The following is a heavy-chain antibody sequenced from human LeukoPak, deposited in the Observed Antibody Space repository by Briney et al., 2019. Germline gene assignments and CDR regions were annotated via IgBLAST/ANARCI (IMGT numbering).Heavy chain of an antibody. J-gene: IGHJ3*02. Sequence: SETLSLTCTVSGGSISSSSYYWGWIRQPPGKRLEWIGSIYYSGSTYYNPSLKSRVTISVDTSKNQFSLKLSSVTAADTAVYYCATQDIVVVPAAENHDAFDIWGQGTMVTVSS. CDR1: GGSISSSSYY. D-gene: IGHD2-2*01. CDR3: ATQDIVVVPAAENHDAFDI. V-gene: IGHV4-39*01. CDR2: IYYSGST.